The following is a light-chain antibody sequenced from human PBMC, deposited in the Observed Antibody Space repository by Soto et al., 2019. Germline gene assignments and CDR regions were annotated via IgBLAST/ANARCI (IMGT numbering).Light chain of an antibody. CDR2: EVS. V-gene: IGLV2-8*01. CDR1: SSDVGGCKF. CDR3: SSCAGSNHPYV. Sequence: QSALTQPPSASGSPGQSVTISCTGTSSDVGGCKFVSWYQQYPGKAPKLIIYEVSKRPSGVPDRFSGFKSGNTASLTVSGLRTEDEDDYYCSSCAGSNHPYVFGTGTKLTVL. J-gene: IGLJ1*01.